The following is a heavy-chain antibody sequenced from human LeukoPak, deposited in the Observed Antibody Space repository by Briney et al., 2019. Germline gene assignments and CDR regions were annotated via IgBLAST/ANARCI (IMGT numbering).Heavy chain of an antibody. Sequence: SGTLSHTCAVSGGSISTNIWWSWVRQPPGRGLEWIGEIYHSGSTNYNPSLKSRVTISVDKSKNQFSLELSSVTAADTAVYYCATTGSRSYFDYWGQGTLVPVSS. CDR1: GGSISTNIW. D-gene: IGHD2-8*02. CDR3: ATTGSRSYFDY. J-gene: IGHJ4*02. V-gene: IGHV4-4*02. CDR2: IYHSGST.